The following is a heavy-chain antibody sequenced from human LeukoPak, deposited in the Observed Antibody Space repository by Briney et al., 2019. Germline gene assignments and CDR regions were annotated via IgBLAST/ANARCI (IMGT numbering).Heavy chain of an antibody. CDR3: ARDPNGDYIGAFEI. CDR1: GFTFSSYG. Sequence: GGSLRLSCAASGFTFSSYGMHWVRQAPGKGLEWVAVIWYGGSNKYYADSVKGRFTISRDNSKNTLYLQMSSLRVEDTAVYYCARDPNGDYIGAFEIWGQGTMVTVSS. V-gene: IGHV3-33*08. J-gene: IGHJ3*02. D-gene: IGHD4-17*01. CDR2: IWYGGSNK.